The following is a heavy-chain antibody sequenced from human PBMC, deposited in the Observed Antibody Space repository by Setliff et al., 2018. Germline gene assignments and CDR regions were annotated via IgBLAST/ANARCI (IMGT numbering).Heavy chain of an antibody. CDR1: GFTFSNYG. D-gene: IGHD3-3*01. J-gene: IGHJ4*02. CDR2: ISGSGNNT. CDR3: ARGLPFLDWFLAYFDY. Sequence: GGSLRLSCAASGFTFSNYGRNWVRQAPGKGLEWVSYISGSGNNTYNADSVNGRVTIAKDNDKHSLLMQRNSMRADDMVIYYCARGLPFLDWFLAYFDYWGQGTLVTVSS. V-gene: IGHV3-21*01.